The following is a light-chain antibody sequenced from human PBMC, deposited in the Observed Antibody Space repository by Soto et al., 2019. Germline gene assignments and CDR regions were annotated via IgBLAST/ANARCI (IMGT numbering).Light chain of an antibody. Sequence: IQMTQSPSSLSASVGDRVTITCRASHIISNYLNWYQQKPGIAPKLLIYAASSLQSGVPSRFSGGGSGTDFTLTISSLQPEDFATYYCQQTYSTPITFGQGTRLEIK. CDR3: QQTYSTPIT. CDR2: AAS. CDR1: HIISNY. V-gene: IGKV1-39*01. J-gene: IGKJ5*01.